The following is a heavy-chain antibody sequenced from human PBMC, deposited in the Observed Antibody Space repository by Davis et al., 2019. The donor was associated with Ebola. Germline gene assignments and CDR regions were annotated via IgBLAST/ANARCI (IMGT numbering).Heavy chain of an antibody. J-gene: IGHJ4*02. CDR2: ISYDGSNK. Sequence: GGSLRLSCAASGFTFSSYAMHWVRQAPGKGLEWVAVISYDGSNKYYADSVKGRFTISRDNSKNTLYLQMNSLRAEDTAVYYCAKLMDEIFYYFDYWGQGTLVTVSS. CDR1: GFTFSSYA. V-gene: IGHV3-30-3*02. D-gene: IGHD2-8*01. CDR3: AKLMDEIFYYFDY.